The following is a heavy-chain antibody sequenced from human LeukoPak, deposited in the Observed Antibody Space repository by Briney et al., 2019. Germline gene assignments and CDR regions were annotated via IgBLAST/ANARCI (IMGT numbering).Heavy chain of an antibody. D-gene: IGHD1-26*01. V-gene: IGHV4-4*02. Sequence: SETLSLTCAVSSGSISSTTWCSWVRQPPGKGLEWIGEINHSGNTYYNPSLTGRVTISVDRSDNQFSLKVNSVTAADTAVYYCALGYHDVWERWGQGTLVTVSS. CDR2: INHSGNT. CDR1: SGSISSTTW. CDR3: ALGYHDVWER. J-gene: IGHJ4*02.